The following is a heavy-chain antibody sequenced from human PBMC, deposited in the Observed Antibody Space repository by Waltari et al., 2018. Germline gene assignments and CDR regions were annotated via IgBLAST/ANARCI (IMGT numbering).Heavy chain of an antibody. CDR2: SSAYNGNT. CDR1: GYTFTSSG. CDR3: ARCSGYYGRGAFDI. J-gene: IGHJ3*02. Sequence: QVQLVQSGAEVKKPEASVNVSCMASGYTFTSSGISWVRQAPGQGLEWMGWSSAYNGNTNYAKKLQGRVTMTTDTSTSTAYMELRSLRSDDTAVYYCARCSGYYGRGAFDIWGQGTMVTVSS. V-gene: IGHV1-18*01. D-gene: IGHD3-22*01.